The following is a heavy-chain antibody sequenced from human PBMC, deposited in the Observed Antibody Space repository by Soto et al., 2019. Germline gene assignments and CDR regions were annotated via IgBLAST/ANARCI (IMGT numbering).Heavy chain of an antibody. V-gene: IGHV4-34*01. CDR3: VRIVDTAMVLDY. D-gene: IGHD5-18*01. CDR1: GGSFSGYY. J-gene: IGHJ4*02. CDR2: INHSGGT. Sequence: PSETLSLTCAFYGGSFSGYYWSWIRQPPGKGLEWIGEINHSGGTNYNPSLKSRVTISVDTSKNQFSLKLSSVTAADTAVYYCVRIVDTAMVLDYWGQGTLVTVSS.